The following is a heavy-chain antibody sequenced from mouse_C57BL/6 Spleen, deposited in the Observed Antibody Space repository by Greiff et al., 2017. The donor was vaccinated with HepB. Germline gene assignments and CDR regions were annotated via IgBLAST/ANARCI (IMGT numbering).Heavy chain of an antibody. V-gene: IGHV5-6*02. J-gene: IGHJ3*01. CDR3: ARRGNYSNLWFAY. D-gene: IGHD2-5*01. Sequence: EVKLVESGGDLVKPGGSLKLSCAASGFTFSSYGMSWVRQTPDKRLEWVATISSGGSYTYYPDSVKGRFTISRDNAKNTLYLQMSSLKSEDTAMYYCARRGNYSNLWFAYWGQGTLVTVSA. CDR2: ISSGGSYT. CDR1: GFTFSSYG.